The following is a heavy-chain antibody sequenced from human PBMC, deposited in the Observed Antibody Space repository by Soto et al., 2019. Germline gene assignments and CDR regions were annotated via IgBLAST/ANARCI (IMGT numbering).Heavy chain of an antibody. CDR1: GGTFSSYA. V-gene: IGHV1-69*13. CDR3: ASDSNQYLNKYNWFDP. CDR2: IIPIFGTA. Sequence: RASVKVSCKASGGTFSSYAISWVRQAPGQGLEWMGGIIPIFGTANYAQRFQGRVTITADESTSTAYMELSSLRSEDTAVYYCASDSNQYLNKYNWFDPWGQGTLVTVSS. D-gene: IGHD4-4*01. J-gene: IGHJ5*02.